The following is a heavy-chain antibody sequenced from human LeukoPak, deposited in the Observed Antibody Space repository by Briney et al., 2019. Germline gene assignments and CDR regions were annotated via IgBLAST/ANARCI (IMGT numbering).Heavy chain of an antibody. CDR2: ITSSSNYI. Sequence: GGSLRLSCAASGFTFSSYSMNWVRQAPGKGLEWVSSITSSSNYIYYADSVKGRFTISRDNAKNSLYLQMISLRAEDTAVYYCARDVEAMAAAGGGVDYWGQGTLVTVSS. J-gene: IGHJ4*02. V-gene: IGHV3-21*01. D-gene: IGHD6-13*01. CDR3: ARDVEAMAAAGGGVDY. CDR1: GFTFSSYS.